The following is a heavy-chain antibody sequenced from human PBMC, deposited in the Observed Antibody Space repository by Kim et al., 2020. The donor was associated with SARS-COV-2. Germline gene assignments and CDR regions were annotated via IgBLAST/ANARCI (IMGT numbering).Heavy chain of an antibody. Sequence: GGSLRLSCAASGFTVSSNYMSWVRQAPGKGLEWVSVIYSGGSTYYADSVKGRFTISRDNSKNTLYLQMNSLRAEDTAVYYCARDGNYYYGMDVWGQGTTVTFSS. D-gene: IGHD1-26*01. J-gene: IGHJ6*02. CDR3: ARDGNYYYGMDV. CDR1: GFTVSSNY. CDR2: IYSGGST. V-gene: IGHV3-53*01.